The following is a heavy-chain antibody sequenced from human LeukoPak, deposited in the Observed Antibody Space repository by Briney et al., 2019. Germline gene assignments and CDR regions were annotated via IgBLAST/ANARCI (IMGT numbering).Heavy chain of an antibody. CDR1: GFTFSSYA. D-gene: IGHD2-2*03. CDR3: AKVDIVVVPAATAPGWFDP. J-gene: IGHJ5*02. Sequence: GGSLRLSCAASGFTFSSYAMGWVRQAPGKGLEWVSAISGSGGSTYYADSVKGRFTVSRNNSKNTLYLQMNSLRAEDTAVYYCAKVDIVVVPAATAPGWFDPWGQGTLVTVSS. CDR2: ISGSGGST. V-gene: IGHV3-23*01.